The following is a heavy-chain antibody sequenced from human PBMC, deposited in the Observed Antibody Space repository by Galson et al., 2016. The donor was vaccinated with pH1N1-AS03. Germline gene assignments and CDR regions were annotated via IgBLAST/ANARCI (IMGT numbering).Heavy chain of an antibody. D-gene: IGHD6-13*01. CDR1: GFTFSSYG. CDR3: AKDRSSWPPGWGSVDS. Sequence: SLRLSCATSGFTFSSYGMTWVRQAPGKGLEWVSSISVTGGSTYYADSVKGRFTISRDHSKNTLYRQMSSLGAEDTAVYYCAKDRSSWPPGWGSVDSWGQGTLVTVSS. V-gene: IGHV3-23*01. J-gene: IGHJ4*02. CDR2: ISVTGGST.